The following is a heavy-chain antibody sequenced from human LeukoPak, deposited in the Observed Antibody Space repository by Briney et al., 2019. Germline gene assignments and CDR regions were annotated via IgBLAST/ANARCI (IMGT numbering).Heavy chain of an antibody. D-gene: IGHD3-9*01. CDR1: GFTFSTYA. V-gene: IGHV3-23*01. Sequence: GGSLRLPCAASGFTFSTYAMSWVRQAPGKGLEWVSTISGSGANTYYADSVRGRFTISRDNSKNTLYLQMNSLRAEDTAVYYCAKGEGIETGYDYWGQGTLVTVSS. CDR2: ISGSGANT. CDR3: AKGEGIETGYDY. J-gene: IGHJ4*02.